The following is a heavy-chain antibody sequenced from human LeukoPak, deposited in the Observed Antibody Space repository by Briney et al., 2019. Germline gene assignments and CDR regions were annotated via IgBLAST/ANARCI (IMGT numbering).Heavy chain of an antibody. Sequence: ASVKVSCKASGYTFTSYAMHWVRQAPGQRLGWMGWINAGNGNTKYSQKFQGRVTITRDTSASTAYMELSSLRSEDTAVYYCARIRGQWLVLDYWGQGTLVTVSS. D-gene: IGHD6-19*01. J-gene: IGHJ4*02. CDR3: ARIRGQWLVLDY. V-gene: IGHV1-3*01. CDR2: INAGNGNT. CDR1: GYTFTSYA.